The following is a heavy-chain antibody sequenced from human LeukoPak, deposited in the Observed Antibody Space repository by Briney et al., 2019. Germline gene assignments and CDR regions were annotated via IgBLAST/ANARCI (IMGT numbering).Heavy chain of an antibody. V-gene: IGHV3-23*01. CDR1: GFTFSSYA. J-gene: IGHJ4*02. CDR3: AKDMNYWDPWDY. CDR2: ISGSGDNS. Sequence: PGGSLRLSCKAAGFTFSSYAMSWVRQAPGKGLEWVSAISGSGDNSYYADSVKGRFTISRDNSKNTLYLQMNSLRAEDTAVYYCAKDMNYWDPWDYWGQGILVTVSS. D-gene: IGHD2-8*02.